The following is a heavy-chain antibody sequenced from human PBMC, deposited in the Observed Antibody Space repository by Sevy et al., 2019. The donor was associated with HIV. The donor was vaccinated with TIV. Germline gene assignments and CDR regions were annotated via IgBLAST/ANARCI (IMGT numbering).Heavy chain of an antibody. CDR1: GFTFSDHY. D-gene: IGHD3-10*01. J-gene: IGHJ4*02. Sequence: GGSLRLSCEASGFTFSDHYMDWVRQAPGKGLEWVCRNRKKTNSYSTEYAASVKDSFTVLRVDSNKCLFLQMNSLKSDDTAVYFCARVQVLRGHYYFDHWGQGTQVTVSS. CDR2: NRKKTNSYST. CDR3: ARVQVLRGHYYFDH. V-gene: IGHV3-72*01.